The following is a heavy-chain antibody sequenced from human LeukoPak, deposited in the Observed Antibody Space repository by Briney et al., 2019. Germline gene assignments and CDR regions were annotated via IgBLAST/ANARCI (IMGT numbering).Heavy chain of an antibody. Sequence: NPSQTLSLTCTVSGGSISSYYWSWIRQPPGKGLEWIGYIYYSGSTNYNPSLKSRVTISVDTSKNQFSLKLSSVTAADTAVYYCARGVTAAGTRWFDPWGQGTLVTVSS. D-gene: IGHD6-13*01. CDR3: ARGVTAAGTRWFDP. V-gene: IGHV4-59*01. CDR2: IYYSGST. J-gene: IGHJ5*02. CDR1: GGSISSYY.